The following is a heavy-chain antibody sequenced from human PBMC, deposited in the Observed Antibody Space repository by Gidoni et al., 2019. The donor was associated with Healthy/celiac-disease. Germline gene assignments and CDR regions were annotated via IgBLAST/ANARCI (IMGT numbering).Heavy chain of an antibody. V-gene: IGHV3-33*01. J-gene: IGHJ6*03. D-gene: IGHD6-13*01. CDR1: GFTLRSYG. CDR2: IWYDGSNK. CDR3: ARDRSSSWLRSYYYYYYMDV. Sequence: QVQLVESGGGVVQPGRSLRLSCAASGFTLRSYGMRWVRQAPGKGLEWVAVIWYDGSNKYYADSVKGRFTISRDNSKNTLYLQMNSLRAEDTAVYYCARDRSSSWLRSYYYYYYMDVWGKGTTVTVSS.